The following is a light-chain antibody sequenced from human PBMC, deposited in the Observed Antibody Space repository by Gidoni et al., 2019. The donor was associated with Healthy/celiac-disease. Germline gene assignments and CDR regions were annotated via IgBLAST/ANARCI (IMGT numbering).Light chain of an antibody. J-gene: IGKJ1*01. V-gene: IGKV1-39*01. CDR2: AAS. CDR3: QQSYSTLTT. CDR1: QSISSY. Sequence: EIQMTQPPSSLSASVGDRVTITCRASQSISSYLNWYPQKPGKAPKLLIYAASSLQSGVPSRFSVSGSGTDFTLTISSLQPEDVATYDCQQSYSTLTTFXQXTKVEIK.